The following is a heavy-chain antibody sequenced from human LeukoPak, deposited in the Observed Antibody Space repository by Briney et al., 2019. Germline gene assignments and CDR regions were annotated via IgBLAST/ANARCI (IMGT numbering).Heavy chain of an antibody. CDR1: GGSISNYY. CDR2: IYSSGST. J-gene: IGHJ4*02. CDR3: ARDSPGYFDY. V-gene: IGHV4-4*07. Sequence: IPSETLSLTCTVSGGSISNYYWTWIRQPAGKGLEWIGRIYSSGSTDYNPSLKSRLTMSVDTSKNQFSLKLSSVAAADTAVYYCARDSPGYFDYWGQGTLVTVSS.